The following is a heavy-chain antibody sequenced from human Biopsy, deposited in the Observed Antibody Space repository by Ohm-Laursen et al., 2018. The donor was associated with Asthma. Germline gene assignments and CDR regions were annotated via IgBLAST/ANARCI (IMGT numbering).Heavy chain of an antibody. CDR3: ARGAYYDFWSGYSRPIPGEYGMDV. J-gene: IGHJ6*02. CDR2: MSYDGSKK. Sequence: SLRLSCAASGFTFSSFGMHWVRQAPGKGLEWVAVMSYDGSKKYYADSVKGRFTISRDNSKNTLYLQMSSLRSEDTAVYFCARGAYYDFWSGYSRPIPGEYGMDVWGQGTTVTV. V-gene: IGHV3-30*03. D-gene: IGHD3-3*01. CDR1: GFTFSSFG.